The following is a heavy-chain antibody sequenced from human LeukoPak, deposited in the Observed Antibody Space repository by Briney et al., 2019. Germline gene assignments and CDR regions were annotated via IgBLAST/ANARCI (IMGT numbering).Heavy chain of an antibody. J-gene: IGHJ3*02. CDR3: AKVYDSTWGAFDI. CDR2: IYSGGST. V-gene: IGHV3-53*01. D-gene: IGHD3-22*01. CDR1: GFTVSSNY. Sequence: GGSLRLSCAASGFTVSSNYMSWVRQAPGKGLEWVSVIYSGGSTYYADSVKGRFTISRDNSKNTLYLQMNSLRAEDTAVYYCAKVYDSTWGAFDIWGQGTMVTVSS.